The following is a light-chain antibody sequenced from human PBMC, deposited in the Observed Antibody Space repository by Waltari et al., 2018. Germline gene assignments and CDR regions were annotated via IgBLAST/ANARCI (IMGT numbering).Light chain of an antibody. CDR2: HNN. J-gene: IGLJ3*02. CDR3: QSYDSSLAVWV. Sequence: QSVLTQPPSVSGAPGLPVTISCTGRGSNVGAGYDVHWYQRLPGAAPKLLIFHNNHRPSGVPDRFSGSKSGSSASLAITGLRAEDEGDYFCQSYDSSLAVWVFGGGTKLTVL. V-gene: IGLV1-40*01. CDR1: GSNVGAGYD.